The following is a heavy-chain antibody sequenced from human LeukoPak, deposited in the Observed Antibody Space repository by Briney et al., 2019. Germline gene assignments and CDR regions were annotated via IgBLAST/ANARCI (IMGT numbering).Heavy chain of an antibody. CDR2: IYSGGST. D-gene: IGHD4-17*01. V-gene: IGHV3-66*01. CDR1: GFTVSSKY. CDR3: ASCPEHYGVFRRNYFDY. J-gene: IGHJ4*02. Sequence: GGSLRLSCAASGFTVSSKYMSWVRQAPGKGLEWVSVIYSGGSTYYADSVKGRFTISRVNSKNTLYLQMNSLRAEDTAVYYCASCPEHYGVFRRNYFDYWGQGTLVTVSS.